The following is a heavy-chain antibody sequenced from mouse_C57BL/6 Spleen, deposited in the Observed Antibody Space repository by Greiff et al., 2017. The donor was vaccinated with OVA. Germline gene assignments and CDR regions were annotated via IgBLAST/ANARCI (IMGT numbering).Heavy chain of an antibody. J-gene: IGHJ3*01. CDR3: ARSRDGYLFAY. Sequence: VQLQQPGAELVRPGTSVKLSCKASGYTFTSYWMHWVKQRPGQGLEWIGVIDPSDSYTNYNQKFKGKATLTVDTSSSTAYMQLSSLTSEDSAVYYCARSRDGYLFAYWGQGTLVTVSA. CDR1: GYTFTSYW. CDR2: IDPSDSYT. V-gene: IGHV1-59*01. D-gene: IGHD2-3*01.